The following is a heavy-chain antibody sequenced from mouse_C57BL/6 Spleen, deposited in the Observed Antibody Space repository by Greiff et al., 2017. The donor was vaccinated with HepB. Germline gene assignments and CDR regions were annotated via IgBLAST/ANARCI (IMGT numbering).Heavy chain of an antibody. D-gene: IGHD2-4*01. J-gene: IGHJ2*01. Sequence: QVQLKQSGAELVRPGASVTLSCKASGYTFTDYEMHWVKQTPVHGLEWIGAIDPETGGTAYNQKFKGKAILTADKSSSTAYMELRSLTSEDSAVYYCTRGGITTDVHYFDYWGQGTTLTVSS. V-gene: IGHV1-15*01. CDR3: TRGGITTDVHYFDY. CDR2: IDPETGGT. CDR1: GYTFTDYE.